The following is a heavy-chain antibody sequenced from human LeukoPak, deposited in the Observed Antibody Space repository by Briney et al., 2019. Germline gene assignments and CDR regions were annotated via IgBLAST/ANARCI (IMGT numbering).Heavy chain of an antibody. Sequence: GASVKVSCKASGYTFTGYYIHWVRQAPGQGLEWVGWINPNSGGTSYTQKFQGWVTMTRDTSISTAYMGLSRLRSDDTAVYYCAREEIICSSSSCPLDYWGQGTLVTVSS. J-gene: IGHJ4*02. CDR1: GYTFTGYY. V-gene: IGHV1-2*04. CDR2: INPNSGGT. D-gene: IGHD2-15*01. CDR3: AREEIICSSSSCPLDY.